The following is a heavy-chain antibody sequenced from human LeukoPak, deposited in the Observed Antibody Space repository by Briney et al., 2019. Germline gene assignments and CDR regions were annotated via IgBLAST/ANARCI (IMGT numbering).Heavy chain of an antibody. CDR3: ARDPYSGSYGNYYYYFMDV. J-gene: IGHJ6*03. CDR2: ITSGSSYI. V-gene: IGHV3-21*01. D-gene: IGHD1-26*01. CDR1: GFTFSSYN. Sequence: GGSLRLSCAASGFTFSSYNMNWVRQAPGKGLEWVSSITSGSSYIYYADSVKGRFAISRDNAKNSLYLQMNSLRAEDTAVYYCARDPYSGSYGNYYYYFMDVWGKGTTVTVSS.